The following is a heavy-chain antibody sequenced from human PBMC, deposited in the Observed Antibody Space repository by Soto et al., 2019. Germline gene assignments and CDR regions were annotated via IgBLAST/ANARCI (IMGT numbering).Heavy chain of an antibody. CDR3: ARAPESGDAFDI. V-gene: IGHV4-30-2*01. CDR1: GVSIGSGGYS. D-gene: IGHD3-10*01. CDR2: IYHSGST. J-gene: IGHJ3*02. Sequence: PSETLSLTCAVSGVSIGSGGYSWSWIRQPPGKGLEWIGYIYHSGSTYYHPSLKSRVTISVDRSKNQFSLKLSSVTAADTAVYYCARAPESGDAFDIWGQGTMVTVSS.